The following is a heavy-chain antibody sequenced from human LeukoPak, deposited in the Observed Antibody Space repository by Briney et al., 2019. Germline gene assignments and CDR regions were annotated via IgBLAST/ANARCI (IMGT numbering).Heavy chain of an antibody. CDR3: ARGQQPFDY. CDR2: IHSGGST. D-gene: IGHD6-13*01. Sequence: GGSLRLSCAASELTVSSNYMNWVRQAPGKGLEWVSVIHSGGSTYYADSVKGRFTISRDNSKNTLYLQMNSLRADDTAVYYCARGQQPFDYWGQGTLVTVSS. CDR1: ELTVSSNY. J-gene: IGHJ4*02. V-gene: IGHV3-53*01.